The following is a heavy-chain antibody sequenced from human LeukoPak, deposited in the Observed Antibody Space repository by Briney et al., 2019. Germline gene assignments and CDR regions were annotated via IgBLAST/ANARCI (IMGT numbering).Heavy chain of an antibody. CDR2: IIPIFGTA. CDR1: GGTFSSYA. V-gene: IGHV1-69*05. D-gene: IGHD3-22*01. Sequence: SVKASCKASGGTFSSYAVSWVRQAPGQGLEWMGGIIPIFGTANYAQKFQGRVTITTDESTSTAYMELSSLRSEDTAVYYCATGSGYSPQVDYWGQGTLVTVSS. CDR3: ATGSGYSPQVDY. J-gene: IGHJ4*02.